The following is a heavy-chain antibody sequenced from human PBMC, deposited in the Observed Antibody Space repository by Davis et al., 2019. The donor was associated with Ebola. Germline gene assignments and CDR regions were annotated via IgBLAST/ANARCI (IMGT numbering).Heavy chain of an antibody. V-gene: IGHV3-11*01. CDR2: IGSSGSVI. D-gene: IGHD3-22*01. J-gene: IGHJ4*02. Sequence: PGGSLRLSCAASGFTFSDYYMSWIRQAPGKGLEWVSYIGSSGSVIYYADSVKGRFTISRDNAKNSLYLQMNSLRAEDTAVYYCARGRSYDSTGYDYFDYWGQGTLVTVSS. CDR1: GFTFSDYY. CDR3: ARGRSYDSTGYDYFDY.